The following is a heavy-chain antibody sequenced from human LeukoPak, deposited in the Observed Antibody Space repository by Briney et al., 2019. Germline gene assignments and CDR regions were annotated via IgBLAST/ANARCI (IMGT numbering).Heavy chain of an antibody. CDR2: LNPNSGDT. V-gene: IGHV1-2*02. CDR3: ARGWFGDY. Sequence: ASVKVSCKASGYTFTDYYMHWVRQAPGQGLEWMGWLNPNSGDTNYAQKFQGRVSMTRDSSISTAYMDLSDLRSDDTAVYYCARGWFGDYWGQGTLVTVSS. J-gene: IGHJ4*02. D-gene: IGHD3-10*01. CDR1: GYTFTDYY.